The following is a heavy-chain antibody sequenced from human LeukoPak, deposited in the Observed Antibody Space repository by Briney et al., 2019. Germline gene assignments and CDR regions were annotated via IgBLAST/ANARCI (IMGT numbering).Heavy chain of an antibody. D-gene: IGHD6-13*01. J-gene: IGHJ4*02. CDR3: ARGFMSAAGPCDY. CDR2: INPNSGVT. V-gene: IGHV1-2*06. CDR1: GYTFSDSY. Sequence: ASVKVSCKAPGYTFSDSYIHFVRQAPGQGLEWTGRINPNSGVTHYAQKFHVRVTMTRDTSMNTAYMQLSGLTSDDTAVYFCARGFMSAAGPCDYWGQGTLVTVSS.